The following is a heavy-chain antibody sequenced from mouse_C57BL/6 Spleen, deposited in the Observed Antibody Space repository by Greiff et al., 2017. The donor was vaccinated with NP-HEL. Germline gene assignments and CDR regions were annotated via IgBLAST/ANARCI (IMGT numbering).Heavy chain of an antibody. D-gene: IGHD1-1*01. J-gene: IGHJ4*01. CDR2: ISSGSSTI. V-gene: IGHV5-17*01. Sequence: EVMLVESGGGLVKPGGSLKLSCAASGFTFSDYGMHWVRQAPEKGLEWVAYISSGSSTIYYADTVKGRFTISRDNAKNTLFLQMTSLRSEDTAMYYCARGPYYYGSSAYAMDYWGQGTSVTVSS. CDR1: GFTFSDYG. CDR3: ARGPYYYGSSAYAMDY.